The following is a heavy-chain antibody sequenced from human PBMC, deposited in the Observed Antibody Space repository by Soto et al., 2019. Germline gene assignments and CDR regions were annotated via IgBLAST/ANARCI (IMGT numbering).Heavy chain of an antibody. CDR2: IIPIFGTA. J-gene: IGHJ6*02. V-gene: IGHV1-69*06. Sequence: GASVKVSCKASGGTFSSYAISWVRQAPGQGLELMGGIIPIFGTANYAQKFQGRVTITADKSTSTAYMELSSLRSEDTAVYYCARGLSAAAGLPYYYYYGMDVWGQGTTVTVYS. D-gene: IGHD6-13*01. CDR3: ARGLSAAAGLPYYYYYGMDV. CDR1: GGTFSSYA.